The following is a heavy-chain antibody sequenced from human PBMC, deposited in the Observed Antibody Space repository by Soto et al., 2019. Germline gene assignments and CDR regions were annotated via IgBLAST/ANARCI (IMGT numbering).Heavy chain of an antibody. CDR3: AHSHSSGWYSFPYFDY. J-gene: IGHJ4*02. Sequence: QITLKESGPTLVKPTQTLTLTCTFSGFSLSTSGVGVGWIRQPPGKALEWLALIYWDDDKRYSPSLKSRLTIAKHTSKGHVVLTMTHMDPVDTSTFYCAHSHSSGWYSFPYFDYWGQGTLVTVCS. D-gene: IGHD6-19*01. V-gene: IGHV2-5*02. CDR2: IYWDDDK. CDR1: GFSLSTSGVG.